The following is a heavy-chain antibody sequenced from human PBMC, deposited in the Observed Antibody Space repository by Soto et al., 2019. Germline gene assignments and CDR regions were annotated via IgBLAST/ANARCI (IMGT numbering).Heavy chain of an antibody. Sequence: SETLSLTCAVSGGSISSGGYSWSWIRQPPGKGLEWIGYIYHSGSTYYNPSLKSRVTISVDRSKNQFSLKLSSVTAADTAVYYCARGITLVQGARYYWIDPWGQGTTVTVSS. CDR2: IYHSGST. D-gene: IGHD3-10*01. J-gene: IGHJ6*02. V-gene: IGHV4-30-2*01. CDR3: ARGITLVQGARYYWIDP. CDR1: GGSISSGGYS.